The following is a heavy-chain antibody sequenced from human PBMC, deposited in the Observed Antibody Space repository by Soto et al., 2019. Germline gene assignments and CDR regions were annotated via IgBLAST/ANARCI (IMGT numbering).Heavy chain of an antibody. D-gene: IGHD1-1*01. CDR3: AKRATGTYFDY. V-gene: IGHV3-23*01. Sequence: EVQLLESGGGLVQPGGSLRLSCAASGFTFSSYAMNWVRQAPGKGLEWVSVISGSGGSRYYADSVKIRFTTSRDNSKNMLYLQMNRQSAEDTSVYYCAKRATGTYFDYWGQGTLVTVSS. J-gene: IGHJ4*02. CDR1: GFTFSSYA. CDR2: ISGSGGSR.